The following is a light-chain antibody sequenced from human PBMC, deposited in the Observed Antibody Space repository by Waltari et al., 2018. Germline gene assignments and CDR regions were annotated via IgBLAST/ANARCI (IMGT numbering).Light chain of an antibody. CDR3: QQRSSWPIT. CDR1: QSVSSY. Sequence: EIVLTQSPATLSLSPGEGATLSCRASQSVSSYLAWYQQKPGQAPRLLIYDASNRATCIPARFSGSGSGTDFTLTISSLEPEDFAVYYCQQRSSWPITFGQGTRLEIK. CDR2: DAS. J-gene: IGKJ5*01. V-gene: IGKV3-11*01.